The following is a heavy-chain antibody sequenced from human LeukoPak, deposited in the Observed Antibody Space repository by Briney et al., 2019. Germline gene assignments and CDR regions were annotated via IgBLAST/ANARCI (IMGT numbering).Heavy chain of an antibody. CDR2: ISGSGGTT. D-gene: IGHD3-16*01. J-gene: IGHJ3*02. CDR3: AKDPDYQLLSRASFDI. Sequence: GGSLILSCAASGFTFSAYAMSWVRQAPGKGLEWVSGISGSGGTTYYVDYSVKGRFTISRDNSKNTLYLQMNSLSDEDTGVYYCAKDPDYQLLSRASFDIWGQGTMVTVSS. V-gene: IGHV3-23*01. CDR1: GFTFSAYA.